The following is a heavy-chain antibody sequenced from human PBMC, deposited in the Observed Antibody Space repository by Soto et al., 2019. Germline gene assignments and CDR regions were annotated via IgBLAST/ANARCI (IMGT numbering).Heavy chain of an antibody. Sequence: EVQLVESGGGLVQPGGSLRLSCAASGFSFSDHYMDWVRQAPGKGLEWGGRIKKKVNSYTTEYAASVKGRFTISRDDSKKSLYLQMNSLKTEDTAVYYCALDFGDYLLDYWGQGTLVTVYS. D-gene: IGHD4-17*01. CDR3: ALDFGDYLLDY. CDR1: GFSFSDHY. J-gene: IGHJ4*02. CDR2: IKKKVNSYTT. V-gene: IGHV3-72*01.